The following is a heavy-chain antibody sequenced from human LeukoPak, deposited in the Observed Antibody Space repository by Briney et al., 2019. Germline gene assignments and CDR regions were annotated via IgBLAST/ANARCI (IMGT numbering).Heavy chain of an antibody. CDR2: ISSSSSYI. Sequence: GGSLRLSCAASGFTFSSYSMNWVRQAPGKGLEWVSSISSSSSYIYYADSVKGRFTISRDNSKNTLYLQMNSLRAEDTAVYYCAKDMYYYDSSGYTRERYYFDYWGQGTLVTVSS. CDR3: AKDMYYYDSSGYTRERYYFDY. CDR1: GFTFSSYS. J-gene: IGHJ4*02. D-gene: IGHD3-22*01. V-gene: IGHV3-21*04.